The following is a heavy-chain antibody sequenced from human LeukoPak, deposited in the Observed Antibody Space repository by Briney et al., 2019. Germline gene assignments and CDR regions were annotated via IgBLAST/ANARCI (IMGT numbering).Heavy chain of an antibody. CDR2: IWYDGSNK. D-gene: IGHD3-22*01. V-gene: IGHV3-33*01. CDR1: GFTFSSYG. CDR3: ARDYYDSSGTLDY. J-gene: IGHJ4*02. Sequence: PGGSLRLSCAASGFTFSSYGMHWVRQAPGKGLGWGAVIWYDGSNKYYADSVKGRFTISRDNSKNTLYLQMNSLRAEDTAVYYCARDYYDSSGTLDYWGQGTLVTVSS.